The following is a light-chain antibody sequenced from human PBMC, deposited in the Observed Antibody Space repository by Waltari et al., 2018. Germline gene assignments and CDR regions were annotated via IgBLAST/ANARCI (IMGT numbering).Light chain of an antibody. J-gene: IGKJ2*01. Sequence: RASQYIINNLNWYQQTPGKAPDLLIFAVFTLQSGVPSRFSGSGSGTEFTLTFSSLQPEDSATYYCQQSYTMPMYTFGQGTKLEIK. V-gene: IGKV1-39*01. CDR1: QYIINN. CDR3: QQSYTMPMYT. CDR2: AVF.